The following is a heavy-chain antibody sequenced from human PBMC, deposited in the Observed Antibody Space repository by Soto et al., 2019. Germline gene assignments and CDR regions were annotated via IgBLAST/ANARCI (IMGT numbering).Heavy chain of an antibody. CDR1: GGSISSSSYY. CDR3: ARCLHCSNGGRFDP. Sequence: SETLSLTCTVSGGSISSSSYYWGWIRQPPGKGLEWIGSIYYSGSTYYNPSLKSRVTISVDTSKNQFSLKLSSVTAADTAVYYCARCLHCSNGGRFDPWGQGALVTVSS. J-gene: IGHJ5*02. CDR2: IYYSGST. V-gene: IGHV4-39*01. D-gene: IGHD2-8*01.